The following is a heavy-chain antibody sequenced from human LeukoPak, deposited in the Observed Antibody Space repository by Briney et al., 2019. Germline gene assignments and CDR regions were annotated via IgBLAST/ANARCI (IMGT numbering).Heavy chain of an antibody. Sequence: GSLRLSCAASGFTFSSYAMSWVRQAPGKGLEWVSAISGSGGSTYYADSVKGRFTVSRDNSKNTLYLQMNSLRAEDTAVYYCAKGGDWIVYYFDYWGQGTLVTVSS. J-gene: IGHJ4*02. CDR1: GFTFSSYA. V-gene: IGHV3-23*01. D-gene: IGHD2-21*02. CDR3: AKGGDWIVYYFDY. CDR2: ISGSGGST.